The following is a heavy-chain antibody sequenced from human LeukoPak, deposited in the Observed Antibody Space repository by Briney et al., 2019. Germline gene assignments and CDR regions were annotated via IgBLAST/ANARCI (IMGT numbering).Heavy chain of an antibody. CDR2: FDPEDGET. V-gene: IGHV1-24*01. J-gene: IGHJ4*02. D-gene: IGHD3-22*01. Sequence: ASVKVSCKVSGYTLTELSMHWVRQAPGKGLEWMGGFDPEDGETIYAQKFQGRVTMTRDTSTSTVYMELSSLRSEDTAVYYCARLHYDSSGYYTGFDYWGQGTLVTVSS. CDR3: ARLHYDSSGYYTGFDY. CDR1: GYTLTELS.